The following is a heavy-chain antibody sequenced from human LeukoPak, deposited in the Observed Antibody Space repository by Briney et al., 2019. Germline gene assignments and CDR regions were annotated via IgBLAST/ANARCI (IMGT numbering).Heavy chain of an antibody. J-gene: IGHJ4*02. D-gene: IGHD3-10*01. V-gene: IGHV3-66*01. Sequence: SGGSLRLSCAASEFSVGSNYMTWVRQAPGKGLEWVSLIYSGGSTYYADSVKGRFTISRDNSKNTLYLQMNSLRAEDTAVYYCARESFGSGWLFDYWGQGTLVTVSS. CDR1: EFSVGSNY. CDR2: IYSGGST. CDR3: ARESFGSGWLFDY.